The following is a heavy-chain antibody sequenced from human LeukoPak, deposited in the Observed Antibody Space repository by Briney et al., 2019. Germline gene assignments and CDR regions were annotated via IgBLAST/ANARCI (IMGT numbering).Heavy chain of an antibody. V-gene: IGHV4-4*02. Sequence: SETLSLTCAVSGASISSNNWWTWVRQPPGKGLEWIGEIYHGGSTNYNTSLRSRVTISVDKSKNQFPLNLTSVTAADTSVYYCATNSGWRLDYWGQGALVTVSS. D-gene: IGHD5-12*01. CDR1: GASISSNNW. CDR2: IYHGGST. CDR3: ATNSGWRLDY. J-gene: IGHJ4*02.